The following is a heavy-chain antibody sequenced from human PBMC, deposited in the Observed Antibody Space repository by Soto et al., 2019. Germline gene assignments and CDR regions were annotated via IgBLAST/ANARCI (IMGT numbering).Heavy chain of an antibody. J-gene: IGHJ6*02. CDR3: ARDLMGGHYYYGMDV. Sequence: SSVKVSCKASGGTFSSYAISWVRQAPGQGLEWMGGIIPIFGTANYAQKFQGRVTITADKSASTAYMELSSLRSEDTAVYYCARDLMGGHYYYGMDVWGQGTKV. D-gene: IGHD3-16*01. V-gene: IGHV1-69*06. CDR1: GGTFSSYA. CDR2: IIPIFGTA.